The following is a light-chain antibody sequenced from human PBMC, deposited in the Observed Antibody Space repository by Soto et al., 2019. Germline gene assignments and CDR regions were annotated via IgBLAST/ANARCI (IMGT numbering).Light chain of an antibody. CDR3: QQYGSSPY. J-gene: IGKJ5*01. CDR1: QSVSSN. V-gene: IGKV3-15*01. CDR2: GAS. Sequence: EIVMTQSPATLSVSPGERATLSCRASQSVSSNLAWYQQKPGQAPRLLIYGASTRATGIPARLSGSGSGTDFTLTISRLQSEDFAVYYCQQYGSSPYFGQGTRLEIK.